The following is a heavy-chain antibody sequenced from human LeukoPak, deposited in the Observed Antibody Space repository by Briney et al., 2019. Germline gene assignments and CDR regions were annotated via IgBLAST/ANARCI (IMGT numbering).Heavy chain of an antibody. Sequence: GGSLRLSCAASGSTFEDYAMNWVRQVPGKGLEWVSGINGNGGSTGYADSVKGRFTISRDNAKNSVYLQMSSLRAEDTALYHCAREGAGYRGYDYDYFYAMDVWGQGTTVTVSS. CDR2: INGNGGST. V-gene: IGHV3-20*01. D-gene: IGHD5-12*01. J-gene: IGHJ6*02. CDR3: AREGAGYRGYDYDYFYAMDV. CDR1: GSTFEDYA.